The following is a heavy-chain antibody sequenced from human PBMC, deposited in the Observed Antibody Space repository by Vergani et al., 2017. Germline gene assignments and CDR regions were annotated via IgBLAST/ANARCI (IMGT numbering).Heavy chain of an antibody. CDR2: IRSKNDGGTA. D-gene: IGHD2-2*02. J-gene: IGHJ4*02. Sequence: VHLVESGGGVVQPGRSLRLSCVVSGFTSSYYGMHWVRQAPGKGLEWIGRIRSKNDGGTADYAAPLKGRFTISRDDSKDSACLWVSNLKTEDTAVYFCYTDYHDYWGQGTLVTVSS. CDR3: YTDYHDY. CDR1: GFTSSYYG. V-gene: IGHV3-15*01.